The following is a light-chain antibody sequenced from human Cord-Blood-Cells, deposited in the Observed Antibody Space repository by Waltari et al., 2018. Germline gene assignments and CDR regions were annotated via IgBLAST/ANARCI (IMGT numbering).Light chain of an antibody. CDR2: DVS. V-gene: IGLV2-14*03. CDR3: SSYTSSSTWV. CDR1: SSDVGGHNY. J-gene: IGLJ3*02. Sequence: QSALTQPASVSGSPGPSITISCTGTSSDVGGHNYVSWYQQHPGKPPKLMIYDVSNRPSGVSNRFSGSKSGNTASLTISGLQAEDEADYYCSSYTSSSTWVFGGGTKLTVL.